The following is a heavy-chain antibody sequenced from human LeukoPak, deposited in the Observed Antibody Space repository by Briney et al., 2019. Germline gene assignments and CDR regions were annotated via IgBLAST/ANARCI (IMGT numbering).Heavy chain of an antibody. V-gene: IGHV3-74*01. CDR1: GSSFSGHW. D-gene: IGHD6-6*01. CDR2: ISPTGSTT. J-gene: IGHJ4*02. Sequence: GGSLRLSCTASGSSFSGHWMHWARQLPGKGLVWVSRISPTGSTTSYADSVKGRFTVSRDNAKNTLYLQVNNLRAEDTAVYYCARGPNSNWSGLDFWGQGTVVTVSS. CDR3: ARGPNSNWSGLDF.